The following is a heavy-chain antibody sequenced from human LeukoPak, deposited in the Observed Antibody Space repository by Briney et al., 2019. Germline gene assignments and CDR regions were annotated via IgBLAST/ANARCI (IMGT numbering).Heavy chain of an antibody. CDR2: IYYSGST. CDR3: ARRAYGSGSFNRYYFDY. V-gene: IGHV4-59*08. D-gene: IGHD3-10*01. J-gene: IGHJ4*02. CDR1: GGSISNYY. Sequence: SETLSLTCTVSGGSISNYYWSWIRQPPGKGLEWIGYIYYSGSTNYNPSLKSRVTISVDTAKNQFSLKLNSVTAADTAVYYCARRAYGSGSFNRYYFDYWGQGTLVAVSS.